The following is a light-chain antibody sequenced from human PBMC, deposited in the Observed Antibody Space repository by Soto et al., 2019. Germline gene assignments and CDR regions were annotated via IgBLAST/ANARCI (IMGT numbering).Light chain of an antibody. V-gene: IGLV2-14*01. Sequence: QSALTQPASVSGSPGQSITISCTGTSSDVGGYNYVSWYQQHPGKAPKLMIYEVSNRPSGVSNRFSGSKSGNTASLTISGLPAEDQADYYCSSSTSSSTLDVVFGGGTKLTVL. CDR3: SSSTSSSTLDVV. J-gene: IGLJ2*01. CDR2: EVS. CDR1: SSDVGGYNY.